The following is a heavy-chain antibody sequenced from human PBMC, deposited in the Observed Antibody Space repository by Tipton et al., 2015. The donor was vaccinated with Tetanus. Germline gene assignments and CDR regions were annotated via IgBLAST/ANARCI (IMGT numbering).Heavy chain of an antibody. V-gene: IGHV4-4*07. CDR2: IHTRGIT. CDR3: ARGNAMGAPIFFDQ. CDR1: PDSISTYY. J-gene: IGHJ5*02. Sequence: TLSLTCTVSPDSISTYYWNWIRQPTGKGLEWIGRIHTRGITNYNPSLKARVTMSLDTSKNQFSLELTSVTAADTAVYYCARGNAMGAPIFFDQWGQGTLITVSS. D-gene: IGHD1-26*01.